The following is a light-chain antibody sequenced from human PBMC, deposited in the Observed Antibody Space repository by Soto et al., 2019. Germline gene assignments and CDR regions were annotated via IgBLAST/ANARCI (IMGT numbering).Light chain of an antibody. J-gene: IGKJ2*01. Sequence: DIQMTQSPSTLSASVGDRVTITCRASQSISTWLAWYQQKPGKAPRFLMYQASTLENGVPPRFSGRGSGTEFTLTISNLQPDDSATYYCQQYKSYSTFGQGTKVDIK. V-gene: IGKV1-5*03. CDR1: QSISTW. CDR2: QAS. CDR3: QQYKSYST.